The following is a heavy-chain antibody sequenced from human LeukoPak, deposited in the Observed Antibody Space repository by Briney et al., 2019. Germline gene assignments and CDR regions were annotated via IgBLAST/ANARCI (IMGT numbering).Heavy chain of an antibody. CDR1: GGTFSSYT. CDR2: IIPIHGIA. D-gene: IGHD2-15*01. J-gene: IGHJ4*02. V-gene: IGHV1-69*04. CDR3: ARDLLGYCSGGSCSHEY. Sequence: ASVKVSCKASGGTFSSYTISWVRQAPGQGLEWMGRIIPIHGIANYAQKFQGRVTITADKSTSTAYMELSSLRSEDTAVYYCARDLLGYCSGGSCSHEYWGQGTLVTVSS.